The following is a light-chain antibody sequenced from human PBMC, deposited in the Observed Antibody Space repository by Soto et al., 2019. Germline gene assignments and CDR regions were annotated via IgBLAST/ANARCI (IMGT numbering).Light chain of an antibody. Sequence: IVMTQSPATLSVSPGERATLSCRASQSVSNNLAWYQKKPGQAPRLLIYGASTRATGIPARFSGGGSGTEFTLTISSRQSEDFVVYYCQQYNIWWTFGQGTRVEIK. J-gene: IGKJ1*01. CDR2: GAS. V-gene: IGKV3-15*01. CDR3: QQYNIWWT. CDR1: QSVSNN.